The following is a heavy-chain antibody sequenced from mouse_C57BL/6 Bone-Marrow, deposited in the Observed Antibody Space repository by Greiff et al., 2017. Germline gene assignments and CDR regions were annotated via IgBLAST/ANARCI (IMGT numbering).Heavy chain of an antibody. CDR3: ARHEDGYYVEAWFAY. D-gene: IGHD2-3*01. CDR1: GFTFSDYY. Sequence: EVKLVESGGGLVQPGGSLKLSCAASGFTFSDYYMYWVRQTPEKRLEWVAYISNGGGSTYYPDTVKGRFTISRDNAKNTLYLQMSRLKSEDTAMYYGARHEDGYYVEAWFAYWGQGTLVTVSA. J-gene: IGHJ3*01. V-gene: IGHV5-12*01. CDR2: ISNGGGST.